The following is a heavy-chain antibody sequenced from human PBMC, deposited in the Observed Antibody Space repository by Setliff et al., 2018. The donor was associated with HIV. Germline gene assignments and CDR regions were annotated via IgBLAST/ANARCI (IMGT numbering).Heavy chain of an antibody. D-gene: IGHD3-3*01. J-gene: IGHJ5*02. V-gene: IGHV4-61*09. CDR2: VYVAGTV. CDR3: ARARTIGVSAVFFDP. CDR1: GGSMGSGSYS. Sequence: SETLSLTCSVSGGSMGSGSYSWTWLRQPAGKEPELIGHVYVAGTVIYNPSLASRLTISIVPSKNQFSLDLTSVTAADTGKYYCARARTIGVSAVFFDPWGQGIPVTVSS.